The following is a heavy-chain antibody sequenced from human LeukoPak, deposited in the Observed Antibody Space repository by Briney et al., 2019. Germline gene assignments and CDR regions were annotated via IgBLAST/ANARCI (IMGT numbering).Heavy chain of an antibody. CDR3: AKGGLRYFDWLPSIGDYFDY. CDR2: IQYDGSKK. J-gene: IGHJ4*02. CDR1: GFTFSSNG. D-gene: IGHD3-9*01. V-gene: IGHV3-30*02. Sequence: GGSLRLSCVASGFTFSSNGMHWVRQAPGKGLEWVTFIQYDGSKKYYADSVKGRFTISRDNSKNTLYLEMNSLRAEDTAVYYCAKGGLRYFDWLPSIGDYFDYWGRGTLVTVSS.